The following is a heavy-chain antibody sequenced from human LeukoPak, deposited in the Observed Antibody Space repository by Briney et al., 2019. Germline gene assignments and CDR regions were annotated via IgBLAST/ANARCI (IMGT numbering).Heavy chain of an antibody. D-gene: IGHD3-22*01. J-gene: IGHJ4*02. CDR2: IYYSGYT. Sequence: SETLSLTCTVSGGSFISYYWTWIRQPPGKGLEWIGSIYYSGYTNYNPSLKTRVTMSVDTSNNHFSLNLSSVTAADTAVYYCARDTSGYSRGSFDYCGQGTLVTVS. CDR1: GGSFISYY. V-gene: IGHV4-59*01. CDR3: ARDTSGYSRGSFDY.